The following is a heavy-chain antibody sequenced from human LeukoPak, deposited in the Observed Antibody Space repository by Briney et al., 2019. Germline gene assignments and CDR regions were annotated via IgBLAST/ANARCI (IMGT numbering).Heavy chain of an antibody. V-gene: IGHV3-21*01. CDR3: ARDLVNTGMVGFDY. CDR2: ISVSSSYK. J-gene: IGHJ4*02. Sequence: PGGSLRLSCAASGFTFSNAWMSWVRQAPGMGLEWVSSISVSSSYKHYAGSVKGRFTISRDNAKNSLYLQMNSLRAEDTAVYYCARDLVNTGMVGFDYWGQGTLVTVSS. D-gene: IGHD5-18*01. CDR1: GFTFSNAW.